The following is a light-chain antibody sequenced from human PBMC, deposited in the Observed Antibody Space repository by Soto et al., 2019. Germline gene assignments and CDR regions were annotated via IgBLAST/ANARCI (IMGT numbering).Light chain of an antibody. J-gene: IGKJ3*01. Sequence: DIQMTQSPSSLPASVGDRVTITCRASENISRNLNWYQQKPGKAPKLLIYTASNFQSGVPPRFSGSGSGTDFTLTISSLRFEDFGIYYCQQSFNTQFPFGPGTKVDIK. V-gene: IGKV1-39*01. CDR3: QQSFNTQFP. CDR2: TAS. CDR1: ENISRN.